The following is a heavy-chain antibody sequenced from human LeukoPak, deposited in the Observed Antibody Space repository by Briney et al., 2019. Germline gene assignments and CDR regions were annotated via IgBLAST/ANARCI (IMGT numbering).Heavy chain of an antibody. J-gene: IGHJ4*02. CDR3: ARCVMGNSGYDLDY. Sequence: PGGSLRLSCAASIFSFSSYGMNWVPQAPGKGLEWVSFISSSSYIYYADSVKGRFTIFRDNARNSLSLQMNSLRAEDTALYYCARCVMGNSGYDLDYWGQGTLVTVSS. D-gene: IGHD5-12*01. V-gene: IGHV3-21*01. CDR1: IFSFSSYG. CDR2: ISSSSYI.